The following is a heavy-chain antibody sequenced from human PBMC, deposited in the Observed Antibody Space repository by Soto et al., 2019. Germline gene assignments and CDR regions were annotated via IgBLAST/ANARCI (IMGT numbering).Heavy chain of an antibody. CDR3: AKDAPGSGWLSDY. J-gene: IGHJ4*02. CDR2: IGGSGGGT. D-gene: IGHD3-22*01. CDR1: GFTFSIYA. Sequence: PRLSCAASGFTFSIYAMSWVRQAPGKGLEWVSTIGGSGGGTTYADFVRGRFTVSRDNSRNTLYLQMNSLRAEDTAIYYCAKDAPGSGWLSDYWGRGTLVTVSS. V-gene: IGHV3-23*01.